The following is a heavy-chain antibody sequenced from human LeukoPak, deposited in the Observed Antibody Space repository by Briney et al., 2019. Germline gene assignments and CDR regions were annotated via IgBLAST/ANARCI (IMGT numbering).Heavy chain of an antibody. CDR1: GYSISSGYY. D-gene: IGHD2-15*01. V-gene: IGHV4-38-2*01. CDR2: IYHSGST. Sequence: SETLSLTCAVSGYSISSGYYWGWTRQPPGKGLEWIGNIYHSGSTYYNPSLKSRVTISVDTSKNQFSLKVTAVTAADTAVYYCARLVSGYLDYWGQGILVTVSS. CDR3: ARLVSGYLDY. J-gene: IGHJ4*02.